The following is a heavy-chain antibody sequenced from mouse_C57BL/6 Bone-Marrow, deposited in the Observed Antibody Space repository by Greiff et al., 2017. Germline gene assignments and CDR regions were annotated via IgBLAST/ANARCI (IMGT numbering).Heavy chain of an antibody. CDR2: ISSGGSYT. CDR3: ARPNWAWFAY. J-gene: IGHJ3*01. Sequence: EVQLQESGGDLVKPGGSLKLSCAASGFTFSSYGMSWVRQTPDKRLEWVATISSGGSYTYYPDSVKGRFTISRDNAKNTLYLQMSSLKYEDTAMYYCARPNWAWFAYWGQGTLVTVSA. D-gene: IGHD4-1*01. V-gene: IGHV5-6*01. CDR1: GFTFSSYG.